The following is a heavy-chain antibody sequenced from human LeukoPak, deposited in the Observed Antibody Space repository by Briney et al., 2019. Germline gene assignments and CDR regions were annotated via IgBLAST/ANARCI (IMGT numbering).Heavy chain of an antibody. CDR2: ISSDGDT. V-gene: IGHV3-53*01. J-gene: IGHJ4*02. CDR3: AGDKTTSGWYEFDY. CDR1: GFTVSSNY. Sequence: GESLRLSCAASGFTVSSNYMSWVRQGPGKGLECVSVISSDGDTYYADSVKGRFTISRDNSKNTLSLQMNSLRAEDTAVYYCAGDKTTSGWYEFDYWGQGTLVTVSS. D-gene: IGHD6-19*01.